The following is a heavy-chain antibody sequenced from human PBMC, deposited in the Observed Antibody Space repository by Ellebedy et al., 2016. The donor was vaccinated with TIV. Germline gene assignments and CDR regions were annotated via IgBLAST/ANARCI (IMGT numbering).Heavy chain of an antibody. CDR3: AKRSTDFAFDS. CDR2: FSASGGTA. CDR1: GFTFSTYP. D-gene: IGHD3/OR15-3a*01. Sequence: GESLKISCAASGFTFSTYPMNCVRRAPGKGLEWVSMFSASGGTAYYADSVKGRFTISTDNSNNTRFLQMSSLIAEDTAVYFCAKRSTDFAFDSWGQGTLVTVSS. V-gene: IGHV3-23*01. J-gene: IGHJ4*02.